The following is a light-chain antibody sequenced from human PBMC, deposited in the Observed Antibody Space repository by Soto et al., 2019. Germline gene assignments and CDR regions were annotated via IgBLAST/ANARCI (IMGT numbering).Light chain of an antibody. Sequence: EIVLTQSPGTLSLSPGERATLSCRASQSVSSNYLAWYQQKPGQAPRLLIYDASSRATGIPDRFSGSGSGTDFTLTISRLEPEDFAVYYCQQHGSFPLTFGGGTKVEIK. V-gene: IGKV3-20*01. CDR2: DAS. J-gene: IGKJ4*01. CDR3: QQHGSFPLT. CDR1: QSVSSNY.